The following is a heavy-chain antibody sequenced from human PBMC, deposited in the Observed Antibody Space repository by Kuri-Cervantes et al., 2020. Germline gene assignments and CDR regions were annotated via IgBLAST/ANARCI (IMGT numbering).Heavy chain of an antibody. V-gene: IGHV3-33*08. CDR3: ARGIAVAGLDY. CDR1: EFTLSSFA. J-gene: IGHJ4*02. D-gene: IGHD6-19*01. CDR2: IWYDGSNK. Sequence: GESLKISCTASEFTLSSFAMHWVRQAPGKGLEWVAVIWYDGSNKYYADSVKGRFTISRDNSKNTLYLQMNSLRAEDTAVYYCARGIAVAGLDYWGQGTLVTVSS.